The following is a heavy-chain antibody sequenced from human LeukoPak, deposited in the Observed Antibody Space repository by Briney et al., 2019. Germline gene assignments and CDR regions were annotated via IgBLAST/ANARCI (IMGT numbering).Heavy chain of an antibody. D-gene: IGHD3-3*01. CDR1: GGTFSSYA. CDR3: ARVGEHITIFGVVRFAFDI. J-gene: IGHJ3*02. V-gene: IGHV1-69*01. CDR2: IIPIFGTA. Sequence: GSSVKVSCKASGGTFSSYAISWVRQAPGQGLEWMGGIIPIFGTANYAQKFQGRVTITADESTSTAYMELSSLRSEDTAVYYCARVGEHITIFGVVRFAFDIWGQGTMVTVSS.